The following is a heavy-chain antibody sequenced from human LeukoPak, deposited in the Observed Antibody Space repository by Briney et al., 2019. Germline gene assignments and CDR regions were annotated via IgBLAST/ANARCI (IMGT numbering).Heavy chain of an antibody. V-gene: IGHV4-59*01. CDR2: IYDSGST. CDR1: GGSISNYY. D-gene: IGHD1-1*01. Sequence: PSETPSLTYSVSGGSISNYYWSWIRQAPGKGLEWIGYIYDSGSTNYTPSLKSRVTILLETSKSQFSLQLSSVTAADTAVYYCTGEDRERNWFDPWGQGTLVTVSS. J-gene: IGHJ5*02. CDR3: TGEDRERNWFDP.